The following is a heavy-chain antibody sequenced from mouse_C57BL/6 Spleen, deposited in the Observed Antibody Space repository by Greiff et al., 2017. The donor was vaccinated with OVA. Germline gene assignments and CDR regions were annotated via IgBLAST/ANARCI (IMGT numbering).Heavy chain of an antibody. CDR1: APHAPSPV. CDR3: TRIGSSYWYFDV. J-gene: IGHJ1*03. CDR2: IDPETGGT. Sequence: QVQLQQSGAELVRPGASVTLSCKASAPHAPSPVMHWVKQTPVHGLEWIGAIDPETGGTAYNQKFKGKAILTADKSSSTAYMELRSLTSEDSAVYYCTRIGSSYWYFDVWGTGTTVTVSS. D-gene: IGHD1-1*01. V-gene: IGHV1-15*01.